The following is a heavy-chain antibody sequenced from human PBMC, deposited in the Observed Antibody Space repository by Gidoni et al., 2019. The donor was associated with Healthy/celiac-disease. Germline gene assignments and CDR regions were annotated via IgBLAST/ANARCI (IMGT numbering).Heavy chain of an antibody. CDR3: AREGEGYNYGGVDY. D-gene: IGHD5-12*01. J-gene: IGHJ4*02. CDR1: GGTFSSYA. CDR2: IIPIFGTA. Sequence: QVQLVQSGAEVKKPGSSVKVSCKASGGTFSSYAISWVRQAPGQGLEWMGGIIPIFGTANYAHKFQGRVTITADKSTSTAYMELSSLRSEDTAVYYGAREGEGYNYGGVDYWGQGTLVTVSS. V-gene: IGHV1-69*06.